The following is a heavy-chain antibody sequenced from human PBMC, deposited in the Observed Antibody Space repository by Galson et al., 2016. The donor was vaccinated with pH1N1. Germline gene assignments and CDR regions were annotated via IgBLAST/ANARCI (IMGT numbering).Heavy chain of an antibody. Sequence: SLRLSCAASGFTFSNWHMDWVRQAPGEGLEWISFITYTSGTTYYADSVKGRFIVSRDNARNSLYLEMNSLRVEDTALYYCAASGSYDAFDIWGQGTMVTVSS. D-gene: IGHD1-26*01. CDR2: ITYTSGTT. J-gene: IGHJ3*02. CDR1: GFTFSNWH. CDR3: AASGSYDAFDI. V-gene: IGHV3-48*04.